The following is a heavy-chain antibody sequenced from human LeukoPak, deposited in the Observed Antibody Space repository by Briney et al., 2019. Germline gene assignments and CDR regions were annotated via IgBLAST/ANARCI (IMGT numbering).Heavy chain of an antibody. CDR3: ARGYPLHGSYYDFWSGYPTYYYYYYGMDV. D-gene: IGHD3-3*01. CDR1: GFTVSSNY. V-gene: IGHV3-53*04. Sequence: GGSLRLSCAASGFTVSSNYMSWVRQAPGKGLEWVSVIYSGGSTYYADSVKGRFTISRHNSRNTLYLQMNSLRSEDTAVYYCARGYPLHGSYYDFWSGYPTYYYYYYGMDVWGQGTLVTVSS. J-gene: IGHJ6*02. CDR2: IYSGGST.